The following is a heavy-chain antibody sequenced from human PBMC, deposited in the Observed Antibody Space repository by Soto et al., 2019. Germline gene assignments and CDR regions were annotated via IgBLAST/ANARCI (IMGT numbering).Heavy chain of an antibody. D-gene: IGHD4-17*01. CDR3: VKMGTTVITSLWY. V-gene: IGHV3-66*01. CDR2: IYSGGVT. J-gene: IGHJ4*02. Sequence: EVQLVESGGGLVQPGGSLRLSCAASGFTVSNNYMCWVRQAPGKGLEWVSLIYSGGVTHYADSVRGRFTISRDNSRNTLYLQMNSLRADDTAVYYCVKMGTTVITSLWYWGQGTRVTVSS. CDR1: GFTVSNNY.